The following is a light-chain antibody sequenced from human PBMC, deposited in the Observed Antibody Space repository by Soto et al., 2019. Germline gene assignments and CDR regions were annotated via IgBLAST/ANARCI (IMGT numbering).Light chain of an antibody. CDR2: SNN. Sequence: QSVLTQPPSASGTPGQRVTISCSGSSSNIGSNYVYWYQQLPGTDPQLLIYSNNQPPSGVHDRFSGSKSVTSASLAISGLRSEDEADYYCAAWDDSLSGVVFGGGTKLTVL. J-gene: IGLJ2*01. CDR1: SSNIGSNY. V-gene: IGLV1-47*02. CDR3: AAWDDSLSGVV.